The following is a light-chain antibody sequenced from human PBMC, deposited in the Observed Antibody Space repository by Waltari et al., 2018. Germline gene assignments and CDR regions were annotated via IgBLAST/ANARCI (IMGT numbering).Light chain of an antibody. J-gene: IGLJ3*02. CDR1: RSDVCAYHF. CDR2: EVS. V-gene: IGLV2-14*01. CDR3: SSHTTSSIWV. Sequence: QPALTQPAFVSGSLGQPITSSCTVPRSDVCAYHFVSWYQQDPGKAPKLMIYEVSNRPSGVSNRFSGSKSGNTASLTISGLQAEDEADYYCSSHTTSSIWVFGGGTKVTVL.